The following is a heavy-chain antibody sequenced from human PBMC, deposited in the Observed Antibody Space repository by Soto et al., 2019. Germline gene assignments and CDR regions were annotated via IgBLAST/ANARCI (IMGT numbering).Heavy chain of an antibody. CDR2: IWYDGSNK. CDR1: GFTFSSYG. V-gene: IGHV3-33*01. Sequence: PGGSLRLSCAASGFTFSSYGMHWVRQVPGKGLEWVGVIWYDGSNKYYADSVKGRFTISRDNSKNTLYLQMNSLRAEDTAVYYCARDLPPRYCSSTSCYNRYGMDVWGQGTTVTVSS. J-gene: IGHJ6*02. CDR3: ARDLPPRYCSSTSCYNRYGMDV. D-gene: IGHD2-2*02.